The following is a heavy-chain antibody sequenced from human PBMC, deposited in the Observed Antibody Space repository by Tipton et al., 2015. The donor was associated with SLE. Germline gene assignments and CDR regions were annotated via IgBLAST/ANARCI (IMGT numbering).Heavy chain of an antibody. CDR2: INYSGTT. J-gene: IGHJ6*03. CDR1: GGSFSGNY. CDR3: ARSGSYPYYYYYMDV. D-gene: IGHD1-26*01. Sequence: TLSLTCAVYGGSFSGNYWSWIRQPPGKGLEWIGNINYSGTTYYNPSLKSRVTISVDTSKNQFSLRLSSVTAADTAVYYCARSGSYPYYYYYMDVWGKGTTVTVSS. V-gene: IGHV4-34*01.